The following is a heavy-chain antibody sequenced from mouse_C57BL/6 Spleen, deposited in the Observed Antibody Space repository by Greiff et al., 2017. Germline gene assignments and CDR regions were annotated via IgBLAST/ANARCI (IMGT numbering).Heavy chain of an antibody. Sequence: EVQRVESGGGLVKPGGSLKLSCAASGFTFSSYAMSWVRQTPEKRLEWVATISDGGSYTYYPDNIKGRFTISRDTAKNNLYLQMSHLKSEDTAMYYCARDPGYYENAMDDWGQGTSVTVSS. CDR1: GFTFSSYA. J-gene: IGHJ4*01. CDR3: ARDPGYYENAMDD. V-gene: IGHV5-4*01. CDR2: ISDGGSYT. D-gene: IGHD2-3*01.